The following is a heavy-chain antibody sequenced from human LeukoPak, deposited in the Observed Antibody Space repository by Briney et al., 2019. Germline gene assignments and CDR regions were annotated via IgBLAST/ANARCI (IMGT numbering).Heavy chain of an antibody. CDR2: MNPNSGNT. CDR3: ARRRLQGSFFDY. D-gene: IGHD5-24*01. CDR1: GYTFTSYD. J-gene: IGHJ4*02. V-gene: IGHV1-8*01. Sequence: ASVKVSCKASGYTFTSYDINWVRQATGQGLEWMGWMNPNSGNTGYAQKFQGRVTMTRNTSISTAYMEPSSLRSEDTAVYYCARRRLQGSFFDYWGQGTLVTVSS.